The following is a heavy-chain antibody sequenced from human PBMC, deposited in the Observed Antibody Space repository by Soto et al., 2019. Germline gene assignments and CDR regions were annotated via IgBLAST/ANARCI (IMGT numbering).Heavy chain of an antibody. CDR1: GGSISSSNW. CDR3: ARADYSNYGFDY. CDR2: IYHSGST. V-gene: IGHV4-4*02. Sequence: SETLSLTCAVSGGSISSSNWWSWVRQPPGKGLEWIGEIYHSGSTNYNPSLKSRVTISVDKSKNQFSLKLSSVTAADTAMYYCARADYSNYGFDYWGQGTLVTVSS. J-gene: IGHJ4*02. D-gene: IGHD4-4*01.